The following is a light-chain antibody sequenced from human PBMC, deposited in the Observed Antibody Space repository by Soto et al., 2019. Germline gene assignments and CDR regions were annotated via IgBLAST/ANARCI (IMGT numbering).Light chain of an antibody. V-gene: IGLV2-14*02. J-gene: IGLJ2*01. Sequence: QSALTQPASVSGSPGQSITISCTGTSSDVGSYNLVSWYQQHPGKAPKVMIYEGSKRPSGVSNRFSGSKSGNTASLTISGLQAEDETDYYCSSYTSTNHVVFGGGTKLTVL. CDR1: SSDVGSYNL. CDR2: EGS. CDR3: SSYTSTNHVV.